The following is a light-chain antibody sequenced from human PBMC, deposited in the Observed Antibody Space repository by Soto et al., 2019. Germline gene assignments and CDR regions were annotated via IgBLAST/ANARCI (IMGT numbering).Light chain of an antibody. CDR3: QHYGSSPPYT. Sequence: EIALTQSPGTLSLSPGEIATISCRSSKRVSSSYLAWYQQKPGQAPRLLIYGASSRATGIPDRFSGSGSGTDFPLTISRLEPEDFAVYYCQHYGSSPPYTFGQGTKLEIK. CDR2: GAS. CDR1: KRVSSSY. V-gene: IGKV3-20*01. J-gene: IGKJ2*01.